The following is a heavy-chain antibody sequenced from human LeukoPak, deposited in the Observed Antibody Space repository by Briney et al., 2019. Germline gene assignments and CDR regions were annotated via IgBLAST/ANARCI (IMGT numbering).Heavy chain of an antibody. CDR3: ARTHYYESSGYYGFEY. CDR1: GGSIRSDGYY. V-gene: IGHV4-31*03. CDR2: IYYSGST. D-gene: IGHD3-22*01. Sequence: SETLSLTCTVSGGSIRSDGYYWSWIRQHPGKGLEWIGYIYYSGSTYYNPSLKSRVTISVDTSKNQFSLKLSSVTAAETAVYYCARTHYYESSGYYGFEYWGQGTLVTVSS. J-gene: IGHJ4*02.